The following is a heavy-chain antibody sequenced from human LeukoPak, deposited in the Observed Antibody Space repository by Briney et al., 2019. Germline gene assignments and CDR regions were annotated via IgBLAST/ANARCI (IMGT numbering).Heavy chain of an antibody. D-gene: IGHD1-26*01. CDR2: ISSSGSII. J-gene: IGHJ6*03. V-gene: IGHV3-48*03. Sequence: GGSLRLSCAASGFRFSSYEMNWVRQAPGKGLEWVSHISSSGSIIFYADSVKGRFTISRDNAKNALYLQMNSLRAEDTSVYYCAGRLSPDYYYMDVGGKGTTATVSS. CDR1: GFRFSSYE. CDR3: AGRLSPDYYYMDV.